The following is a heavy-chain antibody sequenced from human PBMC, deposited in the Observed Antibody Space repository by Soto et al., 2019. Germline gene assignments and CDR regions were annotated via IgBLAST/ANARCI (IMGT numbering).Heavy chain of an antibody. J-gene: IGHJ3*02. CDR1: DYSFNTYW. CDR2: IYPGDSDT. CDR3: ARVLGYASSWWRHSAFDI. Sequence: PGESLKISCKGSDYSFNTYWIAWVRQMPGKGLEWMGIIYPGDSDTRYSPSFQGQVTISADKSISTAHLQWSSLKASDTAVYYCARVLGYASSWWRHSAFDIWGQGAMVTVSS. V-gene: IGHV5-51*01. D-gene: IGHD6-13*01.